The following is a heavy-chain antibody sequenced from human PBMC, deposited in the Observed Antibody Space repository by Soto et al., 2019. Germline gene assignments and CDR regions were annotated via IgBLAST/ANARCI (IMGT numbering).Heavy chain of an antibody. V-gene: IGHV3-21*01. CDR3: ARMGYYYGSGSHNFDY. CDR1: GFTFSSYS. J-gene: IGHJ4*02. Sequence: PGGSLRLSCAASGFTFSSYSMNWVRQAPGKGLEWVSSISSSSSYIYYADSVKGRFTISRDNAKNSLYLQMNSLRAEDTAVYYCARMGYYYGSGSHNFDYWGQGTLVTVSS. D-gene: IGHD3-10*01. CDR2: ISSSSSYI.